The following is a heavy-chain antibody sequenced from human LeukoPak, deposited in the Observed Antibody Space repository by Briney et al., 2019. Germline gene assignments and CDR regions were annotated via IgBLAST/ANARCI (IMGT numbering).Heavy chain of an antibody. CDR3: ARFGSGWHYFDY. D-gene: IGHD6-19*01. J-gene: IGHJ4*02. Sequence: SETLSLTCAVYGGSFSGYYWSWIRQPPGKGLEWIGEINHSGSTNYNPSLKSRVTISVDTSKNQISLKLSSVTAADTAVYYCARFGSGWHYFDYWGQGTLVTVSS. CDR2: INHSGST. CDR1: GGSFSGYY. V-gene: IGHV4-34*01.